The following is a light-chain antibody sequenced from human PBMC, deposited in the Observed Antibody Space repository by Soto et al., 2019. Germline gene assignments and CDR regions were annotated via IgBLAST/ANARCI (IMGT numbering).Light chain of an antibody. V-gene: IGKV1-5*01. CDR2: DAS. J-gene: IGKJ4*01. CDR3: KQYNSYST. Sequence: DIQMTQYPSTLSASVGDIVTITCRASQSISSWLAWYQQKPGKAPKLLIYDASSLESGVPSRFSGSGSGTEFTLRIGSVQLDDFATYYCKQYNSYSTFGGGTKVEIK. CDR1: QSISSW.